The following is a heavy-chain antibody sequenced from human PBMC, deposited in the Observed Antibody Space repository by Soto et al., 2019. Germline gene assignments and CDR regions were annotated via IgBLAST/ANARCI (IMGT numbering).Heavy chain of an antibody. CDR2: ISWNSGRT. V-gene: IGHV3-9*01. Sequence: EVQLVESGGGLVQPGRSLRLSCAASGFTFDDYAMHWVRQVPGKGLEWVSGISWNSGRTGYADSVKGRFTISRDNAKNSLYLQMISLRGEDTALYYCAKDGASATEYNFYYMDVWGKGTTVTVSS. J-gene: IGHJ6*03. D-gene: IGHD6-25*01. CDR3: AKDGASATEYNFYYMDV. CDR1: GFTFDDYA.